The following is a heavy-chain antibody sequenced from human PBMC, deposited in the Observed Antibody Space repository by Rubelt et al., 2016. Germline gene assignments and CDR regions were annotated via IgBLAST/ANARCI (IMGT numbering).Heavy chain of an antibody. V-gene: IGHV4-34*01. CDR2: INHSGST. CDR1: GGSFSGYY. Sequence: QVQLQQWGAGLLKPSETLSLTCAVYGGSFSGYYWSWIRQPPGKGLEWIGEINHSGSTNYNPSLKSRVAISVDTSKNQFSLKRTSVTAADTAVYYCARSCIGGACYVPGAFDIWGRGTMVTVSS. D-gene: IGHD2-15*01. J-gene: IGHJ3*02. CDR3: ARSCIGGACYVPGAFDI.